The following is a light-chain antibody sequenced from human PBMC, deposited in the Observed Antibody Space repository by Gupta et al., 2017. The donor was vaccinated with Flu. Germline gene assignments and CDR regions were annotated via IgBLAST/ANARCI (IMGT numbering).Light chain of an antibody. CDR3: HQTGNNAPRS. J-gene: IGKJ4*01. Sequence: SSLLASVGERGTITSRASQRIECFLDWYKQKPAKAPNRLVYAATNWYRGVASRFSGSGSGKDXPLTIDXRQQEDIAASYSHQTGNNAPRSFGXGTKVEIK. CDR1: QRIECF. V-gene: IGKV1-39*01. CDR2: AAT.